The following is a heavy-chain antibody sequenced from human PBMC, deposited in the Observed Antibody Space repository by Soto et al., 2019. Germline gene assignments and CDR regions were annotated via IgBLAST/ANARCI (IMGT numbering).Heavy chain of an antibody. V-gene: IGHV4-30-4*01. CDR1: GGSISSGDYY. CDR2: IYYSGST. CDR3: ARGNVLRYFDWLLKPLVD. J-gene: IGHJ4*02. Sequence: QVQLQESGPGLVKPSQTLSLTCTVSGGSISSGDYYWSWIRQPPGKGLEWIGYIYYSGSTYYNPSLKSRVTISEDTAKKQFSRKLSCVTAAHTAGYYCARGNVLRYFDWLLKPLVDWGQGTLVTVSS. D-gene: IGHD3-9*01.